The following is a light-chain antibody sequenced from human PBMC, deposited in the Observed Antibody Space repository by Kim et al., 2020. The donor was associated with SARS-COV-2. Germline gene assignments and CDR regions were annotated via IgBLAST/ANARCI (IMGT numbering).Light chain of an antibody. CDR3: QQLNSYPPT. CDR1: QGISSY. CDR2: AAS. V-gene: IGKV1-9*01. J-gene: IGKJ4*01. Sequence: DIQLTQSPSFLSASVGDRVTITCRASQGISSYLAWYQQKPGKAPKLLIYAASTLQSGVPSRFSGSGSGTEFTLTISSLQPEDFATYYCQQLNSYPPTFVGGTKLEI.